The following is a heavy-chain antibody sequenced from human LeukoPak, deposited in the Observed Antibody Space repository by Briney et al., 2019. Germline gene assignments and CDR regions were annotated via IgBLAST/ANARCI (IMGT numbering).Heavy chain of an antibody. Sequence: SETLSLTCAVYGGSFSGYYWSWIRQPPGKGLEWIGEINHSGSTNYNPSLKSRVTISVDTSENQFSLKLSSVTAADTAVYYCARIGYSSGWYAANFDYWGQGTLVTVSS. CDR2: INHSGST. CDR1: GGSFSGYY. CDR3: ARIGYSSGWYAANFDY. D-gene: IGHD6-19*01. V-gene: IGHV4-34*01. J-gene: IGHJ4*02.